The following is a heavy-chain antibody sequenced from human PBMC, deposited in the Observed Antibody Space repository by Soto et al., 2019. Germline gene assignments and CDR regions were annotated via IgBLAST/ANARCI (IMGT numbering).Heavy chain of an antibody. J-gene: IGHJ5*02. V-gene: IGHV4-34*01. D-gene: IGHD3-10*01. Sequence: SETLSLTCAVYGGSFSGYYWSWIRQPPGKGLEWIGHIYYSGSTNYNPSLKSRVTISVDTSKNQFSLKLSSVTAADTAVYYCARGGGMVRGVIEWFDPWGQGTLVTVSS. CDR1: GGSFSGYY. CDR2: IYYSGST. CDR3: ARGGGMVRGVIEWFDP.